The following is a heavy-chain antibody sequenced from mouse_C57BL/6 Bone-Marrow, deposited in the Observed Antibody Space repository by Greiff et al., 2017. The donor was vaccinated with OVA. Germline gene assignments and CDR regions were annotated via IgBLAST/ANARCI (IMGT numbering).Heavy chain of an antibody. CDR3: ASSCDSYGMDY. CDR1: GYTFTSYW. Sequence: QVQLQQPGAELVKPGASVKLSCKASGYTFTSYWMHWVKQRPGRGLEWIGRIDPTSGGTKYNEKFKSKATLTVDTPSSTAYMQLSSLTSEDSAVYYCASSCDSYGMDYGGRGTAITVTS. CDR2: IDPTSGGT. D-gene: IGHD1-1*01. V-gene: IGHV1-72*01. J-gene: IGHJ4*01.